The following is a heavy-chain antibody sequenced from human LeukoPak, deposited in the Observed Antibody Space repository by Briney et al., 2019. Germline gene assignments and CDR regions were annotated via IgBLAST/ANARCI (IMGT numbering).Heavy chain of an antibody. CDR1: GGTFSSYA. CDR2: IIPIFGTA. CDR3: ARRNMITFGGVIVSDAFDI. V-gene: IGHV1-69*13. D-gene: IGHD3-16*02. J-gene: IGHJ3*02. Sequence: GASVKVSCKASGGTFSSYAISWVRQAPGQGLEWMGGIIPIFGTANYAQKFQGRVTITADESTSTAYVELSSLRSEDTAVYYCARRNMITFGGVIVSDAFDIWGQGTMVTVSS.